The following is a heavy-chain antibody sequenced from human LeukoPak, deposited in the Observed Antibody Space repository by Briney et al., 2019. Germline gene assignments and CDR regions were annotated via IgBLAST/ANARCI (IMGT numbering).Heavy chain of an antibody. CDR2: IKDDGSAK. CDR3: AREPERSSGWYSDAFDI. V-gene: IGHV3-7*01. Sequence: PGGSLRLSCAASGFTFTNYWMTWVRQAPGKGLEWVANIKDDGSAKYYVDSVKGRFTISGDDAKNSLYLQMNSLRAEDTAVYYCAREPERSSGWYSDAFDIWGQGTMVTVSS. J-gene: IGHJ3*02. CDR1: GFTFTNYW. D-gene: IGHD6-19*01.